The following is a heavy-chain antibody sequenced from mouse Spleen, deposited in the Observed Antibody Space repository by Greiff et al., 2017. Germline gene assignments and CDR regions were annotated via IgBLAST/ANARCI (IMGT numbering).Heavy chain of an antibody. CDR2: ISYSGST. Sequence: EVHLVESGPGMVKPSQSLSLTCTVTGYSITSGYDWHWIRHFPGNKLEWMGYISYSGSTNYNPSLKSRISITHDTSKNHFFLKLNSVTTEDTATYYCARGGYSNPSWFAYWGQGTLVTVSA. CDR3: ARGGYSNPSWFAY. CDR1: GYSITSGYD. J-gene: IGHJ3*01. V-gene: IGHV3-1*01. D-gene: IGHD2-5*01.